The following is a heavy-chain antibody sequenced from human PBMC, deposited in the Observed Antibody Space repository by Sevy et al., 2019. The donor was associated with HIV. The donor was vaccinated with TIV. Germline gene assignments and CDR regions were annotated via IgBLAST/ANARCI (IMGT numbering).Heavy chain of an antibody. CDR2: ISHTGST. J-gene: IGHJ3*01. Sequence: SETLSLTCAVSGGPFSGYYWTWIRQPPGKGLEWIGMISHTGSTTYNRSLKSRVTISVDTSRNRLSLRLSSVTDADKAVYYCARGDFPVVEPEPIFLRGFDFWGQGTMVTVSS. CDR3: ARGDFPVVEPEPIFLRGFDF. V-gene: IGHV4-34*01. CDR1: GGPFSGYY. D-gene: IGHD2-15*01.